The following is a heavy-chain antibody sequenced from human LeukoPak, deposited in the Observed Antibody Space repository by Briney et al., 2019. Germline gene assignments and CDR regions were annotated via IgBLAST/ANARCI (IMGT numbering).Heavy chain of an antibody. V-gene: IGHV3-23*01. J-gene: IGHJ6*02. CDR2: ISGSGRNT. CDR3: ARGIGYCNNGVCIDYYYYGMDV. D-gene: IGHD2-8*01. CDR1: GFTFSSFA. Sequence: GGSLRLSCAASGFTFSSFAMSWVRQAPGKGLEWVSAISGSGRNTHYADSVKGRFTISRDNSRNTQFLQMNSLRAEDTAVYYCARGIGYCNNGVCIDYYYYGMDVWGQGTTVTVSS.